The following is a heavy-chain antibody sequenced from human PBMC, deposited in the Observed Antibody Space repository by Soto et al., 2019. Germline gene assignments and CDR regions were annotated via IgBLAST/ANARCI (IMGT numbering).Heavy chain of an antibody. V-gene: IGHV3-30-3*01. CDR3: AREGVVMVTATLDY. CDR1: GFTFSSYA. CDR2: MSDDGSNK. Sequence: QVQLVESGGGVVQPGRSLRLSCAASGFTFSSYAVHWVRQAPGKGLGWEAVMSDDGSNKYYADSGKGRFTISRDNSKNTLYLQMNSLRAEDTAVYYCAREGVVMVTATLDYWGQGTLVRVSS. J-gene: IGHJ4*02. D-gene: IGHD2-21*02.